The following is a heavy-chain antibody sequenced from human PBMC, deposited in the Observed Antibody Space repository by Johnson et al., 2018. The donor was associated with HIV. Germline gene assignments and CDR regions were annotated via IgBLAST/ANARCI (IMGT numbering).Heavy chain of an antibody. V-gene: IGHV3-30*02. CDR2: IRYDGSGK. CDR1: GFVFSDYV. J-gene: IGHJ3*02. D-gene: IGHD3-22*01. CDR3: AKDVGNYWPNAFDI. Sequence: QVQLVESGGGVVQPGGSLTLSCAASGFVFSDYVMHWVRQAPGKGLDWVTFIRYDGSGKYYADSVNGRFTISRDNSKNTLYLQINSLRAEDTAVYYCAKDVGNYWPNAFDIWGQGTTVTVSS.